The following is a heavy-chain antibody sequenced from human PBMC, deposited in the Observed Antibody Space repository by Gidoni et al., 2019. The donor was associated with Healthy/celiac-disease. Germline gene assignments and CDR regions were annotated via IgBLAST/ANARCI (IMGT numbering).Heavy chain of an antibody. CDR1: GFTFSSYA. J-gene: IGHJ4*02. V-gene: IGHV3-30-3*01. CDR3: AREQDTAMAAFDY. D-gene: IGHD5-18*01. CDR2: ISYDGSNK. Sequence: QVQLVESGGGVVQPGRSLRLSCAASGFTFSSYAMHWVRQAPGKGLEWVAVISYDGSNKYSADSVKGRFTISRDNSKNTLYLQMNSLRAEDTAVYYCAREQDTAMAAFDYWGQGTLVTVSS.